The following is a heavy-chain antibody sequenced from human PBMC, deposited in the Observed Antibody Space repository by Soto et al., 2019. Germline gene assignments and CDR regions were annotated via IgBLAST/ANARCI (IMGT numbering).Heavy chain of an antibody. J-gene: IGHJ4*02. V-gene: IGHV3-23*01. Sequence: PGGSLRLSXAASGFTFSSYAMSWVRQAPGKGLEWVPAISGSGGSTYYADSVKGRFTISRDNSKNTLYLQMNSLRAEDTAVYYCAKDVRRIVVVVAAKAYFDYWGQGTLVTVSS. CDR3: AKDVRRIVVVVAAKAYFDY. CDR1: GFTFSSYA. D-gene: IGHD2-15*01. CDR2: ISGSGGST.